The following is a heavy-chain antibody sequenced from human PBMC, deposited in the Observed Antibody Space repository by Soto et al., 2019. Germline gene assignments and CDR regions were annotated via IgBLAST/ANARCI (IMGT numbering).Heavy chain of an antibody. CDR3: ERSRGSGWSFDY. CDR1: GGSISTYY. J-gene: IGHJ4*02. D-gene: IGHD6-19*01. Sequence: QVQLQESGPGLVKPSETLSLTCTVSGGSISTYYWSWFRQSPGKGLEWIGYIYYSGNTKYNPSLESRVTISLDKSKNQFSLNLTSLKGADTAVYYCERSRGSGWSFDYWGQGTLVTVSS. V-gene: IGHV4-59*01. CDR2: IYYSGNT.